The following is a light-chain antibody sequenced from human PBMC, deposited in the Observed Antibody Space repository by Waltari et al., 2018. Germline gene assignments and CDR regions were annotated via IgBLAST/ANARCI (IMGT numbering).Light chain of an antibody. V-gene: IGKV1-33*01. Sequence: DIQMTQSPSSLSASVGDRVTITCQASQDISNYLNWYQQKPGKAPKLLIYDASNLETGVPSRFSGSGSGTDFTVTISSLQPEDIATYYCQQYDNLVLTFGGGTKVEMK. CDR1: QDISNY. CDR3: QQYDNLVLT. CDR2: DAS. J-gene: IGKJ4*02.